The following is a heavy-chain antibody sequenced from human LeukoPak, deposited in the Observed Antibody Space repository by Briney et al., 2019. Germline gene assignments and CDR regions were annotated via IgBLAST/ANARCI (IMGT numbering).Heavy chain of an antibody. Sequence: GASVKVSCKASGYTFTSYGISWVRQAPGQGLEWMGWISAYNGNTNYAQKLQGRVTMTTDTSTSTAYMELRSLRSDDTAVYYCARDILDGYNSRFSAFDIWGQGTMVTVSS. CDR2: ISAYNGNT. CDR3: ARDILDGYNSRFSAFDI. V-gene: IGHV1-18*01. CDR1: GYTFTSYG. D-gene: IGHD5-24*01. J-gene: IGHJ3*02.